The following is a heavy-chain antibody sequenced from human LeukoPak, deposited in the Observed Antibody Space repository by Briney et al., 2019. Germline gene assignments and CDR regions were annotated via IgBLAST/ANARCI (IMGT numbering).Heavy chain of an antibody. J-gene: IGHJ4*02. CDR1: GGTFSSYA. CDR3: AREGNDYVWGSYRSFDY. Sequence: SVKVSCKASGGTFSSYAISWVRQAPGQGLEWMGRIIPILGIANYAQKFQGRVTITADKSTSTAYMELSSLRSEDTAVYYCAREGNDYVWGSYRSFDYWGQGTLVTVSS. D-gene: IGHD3-16*02. CDR2: IIPILGIA. V-gene: IGHV1-69*04.